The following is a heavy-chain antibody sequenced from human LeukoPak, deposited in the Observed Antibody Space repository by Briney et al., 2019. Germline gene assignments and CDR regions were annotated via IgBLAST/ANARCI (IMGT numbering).Heavy chain of an antibody. CDR1: GGSISSSSYY. J-gene: IGHJ4*02. V-gene: IGHV4-39*07. CDR2: IYYSGST. Sequence: SETLSLTCTVSGGSISSSSYYWGWIRQPPGKGLEWIGSIYYSGSTYYNPSLKSRVTISVDTSKNQFSLKLSSVTAADTAVYYCARYSSSWYYFDYWGQGTLVTVSS. D-gene: IGHD6-13*01. CDR3: ARYSSSWYYFDY.